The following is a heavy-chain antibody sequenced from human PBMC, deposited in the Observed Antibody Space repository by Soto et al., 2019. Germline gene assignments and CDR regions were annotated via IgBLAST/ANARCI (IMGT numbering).Heavy chain of an antibody. CDR2: IYWDDDK. CDR1: GFSLTTSGVG. CDR3: AHRLGWGTSGFDP. D-gene: IGHD1-1*01. V-gene: IGHV2-5*02. J-gene: IGHJ5*02. Sequence: QITLRESGPPAVKATQTLTLTCTFSGFSLTTSGVGVGWIRQPPGRALEWLALIYWDDDKRYNSSLKSRLTITGDTSKNQVVLTMTNVDPADTGTYYCAHRLGWGTSGFDPWGQGTLVTVSS.